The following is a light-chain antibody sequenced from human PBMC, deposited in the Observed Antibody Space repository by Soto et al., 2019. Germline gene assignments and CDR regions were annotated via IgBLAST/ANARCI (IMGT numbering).Light chain of an antibody. Sequence: QAVLTQPRSVSGSPGQSVTISCTRTSSDVAIYNYISWYQQHPGEAPKLMIHDVSERPSGVPDRFSGSKSGNTASLTISGLQAEDEADYYCCSYAGSYTFARNVFGNGTKVTVL. CDR2: DVS. J-gene: IGLJ1*01. CDR3: CSYAGSYTFARNV. CDR1: SSDVAIYNY. V-gene: IGLV2-11*01.